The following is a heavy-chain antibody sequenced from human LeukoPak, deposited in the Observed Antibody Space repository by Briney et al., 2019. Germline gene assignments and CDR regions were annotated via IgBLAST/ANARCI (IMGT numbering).Heavy chain of an antibody. V-gene: IGHV4-34*01. J-gene: IGHJ4*02. CDR1: GGPFSGYY. D-gene: IGHD3-22*01. CDR2: INHSGST. Sequence: SETLSLTCAIYGGPFSGYYWSWIRQPPGKGLEWIGEINHSGSTNYNPSLKSRVTISVDTSKNQFSLKLSSVTAADTAVYYCARGRSSSAYYLWGQGTLVTVSS. CDR3: ARGRSSSAYYL.